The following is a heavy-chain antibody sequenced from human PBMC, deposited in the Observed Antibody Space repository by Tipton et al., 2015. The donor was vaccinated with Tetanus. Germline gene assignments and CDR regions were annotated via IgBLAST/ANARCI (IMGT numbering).Heavy chain of an antibody. D-gene: IGHD2-21*01. CDR3: AKAVTPKMVIPAKYFDS. CDR2: IYYSGKA. V-gene: IGHV4-31*03. J-gene: IGHJ4*02. CDR1: GGSFTNAVYF. Sequence: TLSLTCTVPGGSFTNAVYFWSWIRQYPGKGLEWIGYIYYSGKAYYNPSLKSRLSLSVSTSTSQFSLKLTPVTAADTGVYYCAKAVTPKMVIPAKYFDSWGQGALVTVSS.